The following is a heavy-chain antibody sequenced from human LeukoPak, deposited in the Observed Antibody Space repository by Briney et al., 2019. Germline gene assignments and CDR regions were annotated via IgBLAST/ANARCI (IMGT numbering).Heavy chain of an antibody. J-gene: IGHJ4*02. CDR1: GGSISSSNW. V-gene: IGHV4-4*02. CDR3: ARDGSYSSGWYYFDY. CDR2: IYHSGST. Sequence: PSGTLSLTCAVSGGSISSSNWWSWVRQPPGKGLEWIGEIYHSGSTNYNPSLKSRVTISVDKSKNQFSLKLSSVTAADTAVCYCARDGSYSSGWYYFDYWGQGTLVTVSS. D-gene: IGHD6-19*01.